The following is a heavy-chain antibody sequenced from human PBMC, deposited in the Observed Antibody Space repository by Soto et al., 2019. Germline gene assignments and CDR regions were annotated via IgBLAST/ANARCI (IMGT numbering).Heavy chain of an antibody. CDR2: IIPIFGTA. CDR3: ARDHSSGSYIH. CDR1: GGTFSSYA. D-gene: IGHD1-26*01. J-gene: IGHJ4*02. V-gene: IGHV1-69*13. Sequence: ASVKVSCKASGGTFSSYAISWVRQAPGQGLEWMGGIIPIFGTANYAQKFQGRVTITADESTSTAYMELNSLRSEDTAVYYCARDHSSGSYIHWGQGTLVTVSS.